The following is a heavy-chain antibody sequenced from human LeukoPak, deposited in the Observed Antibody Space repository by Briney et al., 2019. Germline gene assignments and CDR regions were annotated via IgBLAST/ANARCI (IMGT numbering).Heavy chain of an antibody. V-gene: IGHV4-34*01. CDR2: INHSGST. Sequence: SETLSLTCAVYGGSFSGYYWSWIRQPPGKGLEWIGEINHSGSTNYNPSLKSRVTISVDTSKNQFSLKLSSVTAADTAVYYCARDPPEDAFDIWGQGTMVTVPS. CDR3: ARDPPEDAFDI. J-gene: IGHJ3*02. CDR1: GGSFSGYY.